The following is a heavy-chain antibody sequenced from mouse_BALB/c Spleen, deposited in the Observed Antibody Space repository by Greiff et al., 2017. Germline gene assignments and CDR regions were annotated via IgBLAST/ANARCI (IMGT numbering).Heavy chain of an antibody. CDR1: GYSITSGYY. CDR3: ARVEGYVAWFAY. J-gene: IGHJ3*01. CDR2: ISYDGSN. V-gene: IGHV3-6*02. Sequence: VQLKESGPGLVKPSQSLSLTCSVTGYSITSGYYWNWIRQFPGNKLEWMGYISYDGSNNYNPSLKNRISITRDTSKNQFFLKLNSVTTEDTATYYCARVEGYVAWFAYWGQGTLVTVSA. D-gene: IGHD3-1*01.